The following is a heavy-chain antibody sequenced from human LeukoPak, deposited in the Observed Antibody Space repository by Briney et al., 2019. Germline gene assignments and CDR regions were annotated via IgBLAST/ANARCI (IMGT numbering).Heavy chain of an antibody. J-gene: IGHJ4*02. CDR1: GFTFSSYA. Sequence: PGGSLRLSCAASGFTFSSYAMSWVRRAPGKGLEWVSGISSSGTSTYYADSVKGRFTISRDNSKNTLYLQMNSLRAEDTALYYCAKGPYDYVWGTYLDCCGQGALVTVSP. CDR3: AKGPYDYVWGTYLDC. V-gene: IGHV3-23*01. D-gene: IGHD3-16*02. CDR2: ISSSGTST.